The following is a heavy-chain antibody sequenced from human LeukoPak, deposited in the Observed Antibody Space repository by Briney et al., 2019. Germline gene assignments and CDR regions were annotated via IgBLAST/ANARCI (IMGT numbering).Heavy chain of an antibody. V-gene: IGHV3-30*04. CDR2: ISYDGSNK. Sequence: GGSLRLSCAASGFTFSSYAMHWVRQAPGKGLEWVAVISYDGSNKYYADSVKGRFTISRDNSKNTLYLQMNSLRAEDTAVYYCARGLKTGGDSSPTWGQGTMVTVSS. CDR1: GFTFSSYA. CDR3: ARGLKTGGDSSPT. J-gene: IGHJ3*01. D-gene: IGHD2-21*01.